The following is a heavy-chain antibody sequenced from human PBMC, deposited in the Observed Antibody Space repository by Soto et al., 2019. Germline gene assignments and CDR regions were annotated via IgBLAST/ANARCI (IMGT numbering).Heavy chain of an antibody. Sequence: ETLSLTCTVSGGSISSSSYYWGWIRQPPGKGLEWIGSIYYSGSTYYNPSLKSRVTISVDTSKNQFSLKLSSVTAADTAVYYCARRSPYYDSSPIDYWGQGTLVTVSS. CDR2: IYYSGST. CDR1: GGSISSSSYY. J-gene: IGHJ4*02. CDR3: ARRSPYYDSSPIDY. V-gene: IGHV4-39*01. D-gene: IGHD3-22*01.